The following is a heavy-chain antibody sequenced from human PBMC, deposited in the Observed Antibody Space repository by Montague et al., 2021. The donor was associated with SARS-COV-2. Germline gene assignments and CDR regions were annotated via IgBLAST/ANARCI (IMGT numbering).Heavy chain of an antibody. V-gene: IGHV4-4*02. CDR2: IYHSGST. CDR1: GGSISSSNW. J-gene: IGHJ1*01. D-gene: IGHD6-19*01. Sequence: SETLSLTCAVSGGSISSSNWWSWFLQPPGKGLEWIGEIYHSGSTNNNPSLKSRVPISVAMSKNQFSLKLSCVTAADTAVYYCSSRGAVSGKVYFQHWGQGTLVTVSA. CDR3: SSRGAVSGKVYFQH.